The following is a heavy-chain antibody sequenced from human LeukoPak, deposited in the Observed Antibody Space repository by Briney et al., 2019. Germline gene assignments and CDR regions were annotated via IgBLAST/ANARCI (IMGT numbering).Heavy chain of an antibody. Sequence: PGGSLRLSCAASRFTFSNYAMNWVRQTPGKGLEWVSGISGSGVSTYYADSVKGRFTISRDNFSNTLYLQMNRLRVEDTAVYFCAKDQGQWLAEYFQDWGQGTLVTVSS. CDR3: AKDQGQWLAEYFQD. CDR2: ISGSGVST. D-gene: IGHD6-19*01. CDR1: RFTFSNYA. J-gene: IGHJ1*01. V-gene: IGHV3-23*01.